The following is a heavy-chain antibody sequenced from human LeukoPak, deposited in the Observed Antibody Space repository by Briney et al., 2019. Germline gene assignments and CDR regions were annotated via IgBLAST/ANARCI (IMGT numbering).Heavy chain of an antibody. CDR3: ARGAMSGPDAFDI. CDR1: GGSISSYY. Sequence: SETLSLTCTVSGGSISSYYWSWIRQPPGKGLEWIGYIYYSGSTNYNPSLKSRVTISVDTSKNQFSLKLSSVTAADTAVDYCARGAMSGPDAFDIWGQGTMVTVSS. J-gene: IGHJ3*02. V-gene: IGHV4-59*01. D-gene: IGHD3-3*01. CDR2: IYYSGST.